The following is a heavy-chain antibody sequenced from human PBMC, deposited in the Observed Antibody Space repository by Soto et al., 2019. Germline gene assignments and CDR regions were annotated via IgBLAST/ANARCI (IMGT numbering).Heavy chain of an antibody. J-gene: IGHJ4*02. Sequence: GGSLRLSCAASGFTFSSYGMHWVRQAPGKGLEWVAVIWYDGSNKYYADSVKGRFTISRDNSKNTLYLQMNSLRAEDTAVYYCARDLFDGYSDYWGQGTLVTVSS. CDR3: ARDLFDGYSDY. V-gene: IGHV3-33*01. CDR1: GFTFSSYG. CDR2: IWYDGSNK. D-gene: IGHD3-10*02.